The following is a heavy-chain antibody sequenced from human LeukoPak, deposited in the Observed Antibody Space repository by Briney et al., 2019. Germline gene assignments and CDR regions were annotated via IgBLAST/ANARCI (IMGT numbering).Heavy chain of an antibody. D-gene: IGHD7-27*01. Sequence: SSETLSLTCTVSGGSISSGSYYWSWIRQSAGKGLEWIGRISISGRTDYNPSLKSRVTISLDTSKNQFSLKLSSVTAADTAVYYCARDRAGDGAFDIWGQGTMVTVSS. CDR1: GGSISSGSYY. J-gene: IGHJ3*02. CDR3: ARDRAGDGAFDI. V-gene: IGHV4-61*02. CDR2: ISISGRT.